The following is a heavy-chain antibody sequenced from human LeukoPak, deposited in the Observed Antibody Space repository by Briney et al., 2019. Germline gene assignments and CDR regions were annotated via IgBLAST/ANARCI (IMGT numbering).Heavy chain of an antibody. CDR1: GFTFSTYS. CDR2: IRSGGENT. Sequence: GGSLRLSCAASGFTFSTYSMRWLRQAPGRGGEWVSDIRSGGENTYYADSVSGRFTTSRDNSRGTLSLRMNSLRAEDRAVYFCAILSWDGRGSFYWGQGTLVTVSS. CDR3: AILSWDGRGSFY. D-gene: IGHD2/OR15-2a*01. J-gene: IGHJ4*02. V-gene: IGHV3-23*01.